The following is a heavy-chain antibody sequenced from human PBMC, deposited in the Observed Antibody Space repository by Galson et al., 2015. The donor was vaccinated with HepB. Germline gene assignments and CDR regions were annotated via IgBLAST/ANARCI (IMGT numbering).Heavy chain of an antibody. V-gene: IGHV4-59*01. CDR3: ASSTGTTGQFDY. J-gene: IGHJ4*02. D-gene: IGHD1-1*01. Sequence: ETLSLTCTVSGGSISSNYWSWIRQPPGKGLEWIGYIYYSGSTNYNPSLKSRVTISVDTSKNQFSLKLSSVTAADTAVYYCASSTGTTGQFDYWGQGTLVTVSS. CDR1: GGSISSNY. CDR2: IYYSGST.